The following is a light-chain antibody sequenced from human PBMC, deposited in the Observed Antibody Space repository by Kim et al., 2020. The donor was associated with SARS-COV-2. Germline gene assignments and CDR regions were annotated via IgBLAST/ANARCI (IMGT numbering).Light chain of an antibody. Sequence: SPGERATLSCRASQSISSSYLVWYQQKPGQAPRLLIYAASSRATGIPDRFSGRGSGTDFTLTISRLEPEDSAVYYCQQYGSSLLTFGGGTKVDIK. V-gene: IGKV3-20*01. CDR1: QSISSSY. CDR3: QQYGSSLLT. CDR2: AAS. J-gene: IGKJ4*01.